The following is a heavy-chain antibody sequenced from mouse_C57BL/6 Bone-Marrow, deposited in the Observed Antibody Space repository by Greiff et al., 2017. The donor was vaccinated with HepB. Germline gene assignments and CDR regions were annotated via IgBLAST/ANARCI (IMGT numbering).Heavy chain of an antibody. CDR2: MDPENGDT. J-gene: IGHJ3*01. Sequence: EVKLMESGAELVRPGASVKLSCTASGFNIKDDYMHWVKQRPEQGLEWIGWMDPENGDTEYASKFQGKATITADTSSNTAYLQLSSLTSEDTAVYYCTTGAYWGQGTLVTVSA. V-gene: IGHV14-4*01. CDR1: GFNIKDDY. CDR3: TTGAY.